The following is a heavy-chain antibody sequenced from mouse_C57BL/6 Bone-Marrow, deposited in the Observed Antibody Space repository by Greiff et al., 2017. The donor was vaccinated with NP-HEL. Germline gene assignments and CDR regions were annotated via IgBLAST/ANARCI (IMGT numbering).Heavy chain of an antibody. D-gene: IGHD2-1*01. J-gene: IGHJ4*01. CDR3: AYYDAMDY. CDR1: GYSITSGYY. V-gene: IGHV3-6*01. Sequence: EVKLMESGPGLVKPSQSLSLTCSVTGYSITSGYYWNWLRQFPGNKLEWMGYISFDGNNNSNPSLKNRISITRDTSKNQFFLKLNSVTTEDTATYYCAYYDAMDYWGQGTSVTVSS. CDR2: ISFDGNN.